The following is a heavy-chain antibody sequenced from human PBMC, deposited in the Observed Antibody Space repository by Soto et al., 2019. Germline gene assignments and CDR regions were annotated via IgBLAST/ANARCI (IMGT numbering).Heavy chain of an antibody. CDR3: ARDGYSYGYGDYYYYYYGMDV. CDR2: TYYRSKWYN. D-gene: IGHD5-18*01. J-gene: IGHJ6*02. Sequence: QTLSLPSAISGDSVSSNSAAWNWIRHSPSRGLEWLGRTYYRSKWYNDYAVSVKSRITINPDTSKNQFSLQLNSVTPEDTAVYYCARDGYSYGYGDYYYYYYGMDVWGQGTTVTVSS. CDR1: GDSVSSNSAA. V-gene: IGHV6-1*01.